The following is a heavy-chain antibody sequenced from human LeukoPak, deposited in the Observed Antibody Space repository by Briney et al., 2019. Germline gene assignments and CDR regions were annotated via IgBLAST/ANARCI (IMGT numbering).Heavy chain of an antibody. CDR3: ASGLIAAAGTAGY. Sequence: PGGSLGLSCAASGFTFDDYGMSWVRQAPGKGLEWVSGINWNGGSTGYADSVKGRFTISRDNAKNSLYLQMNSLRAEDTALYYCASGLIAAAGTAGYWGQGTLVTVSS. V-gene: IGHV3-20*04. CDR1: GFTFDDYG. J-gene: IGHJ4*02. CDR2: INWNGGST. D-gene: IGHD6-13*01.